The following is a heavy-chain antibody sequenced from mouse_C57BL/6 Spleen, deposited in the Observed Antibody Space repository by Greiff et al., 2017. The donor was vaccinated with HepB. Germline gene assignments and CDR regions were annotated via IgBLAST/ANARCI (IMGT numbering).Heavy chain of an antibody. CDR1: GYTFTSYW. CDR3: ARGGLDGSSPGYFDV. CDR2: IDPSDSYT. V-gene: IGHV1-69*01. D-gene: IGHD1-1*01. J-gene: IGHJ1*03. Sequence: QVQLQQSGAELVMPGASVKLSCKASGYTFTSYWMHWVKQRPGQGLEWIGEIDPSDSYTNYNQKFKGKSTLTVDKSSSTAYMQLSSLTSEDSAVYYCARGGLDGSSPGYFDVWGTGTTVTVSS.